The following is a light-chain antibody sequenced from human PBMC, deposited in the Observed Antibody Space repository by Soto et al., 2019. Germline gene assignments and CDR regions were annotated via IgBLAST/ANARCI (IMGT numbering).Light chain of an antibody. J-gene: IGLJ2*01. Sequence: QSALTQPRSVSGSPGQSVTISCTGTSSDVGGYKYVSWYQQHPGKAPKLMIYDVSKRPSGVPDRFSGSKSGNTASLTISGLLAEDEADYYCCSYAGSYVVFGGGTKLTVL. CDR3: CSYAGSYVV. CDR1: SSDVGGYKY. V-gene: IGLV2-11*01. CDR2: DVS.